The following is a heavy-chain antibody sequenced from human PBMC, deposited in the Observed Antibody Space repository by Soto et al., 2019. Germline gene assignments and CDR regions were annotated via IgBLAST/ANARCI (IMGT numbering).Heavy chain of an antibody. CDR2: INPHGGST. D-gene: IGHD5-18*01. V-gene: IGHV1-2*04. J-gene: IGHJ4*02. CDR1: RYTFTSYY. Sequence: ASVKVSCKAPRYTFTSYYINWVRQAPGQGLEWIGVINPHGGSTVYAQKFQGWVTMTRDTSSDTAYMELSRLGSDDTAVYYCATRGYIYGYYYDYWGQGTLVTV. CDR3: ATRGYIYGYYYDY.